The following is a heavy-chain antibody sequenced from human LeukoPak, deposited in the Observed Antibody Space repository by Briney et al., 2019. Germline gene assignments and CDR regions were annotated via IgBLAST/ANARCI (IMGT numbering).Heavy chain of an antibody. D-gene: IGHD3-9*01. CDR3: ARVHYDILTGYSYFDY. CDR2: ISAYNDNT. CDR1: GYTFTSYG. J-gene: IGHJ4*02. Sequence: ASVKVSCKASGYTFTSYGISWVRQAPGQGLEWMGWISAYNDNTNYAQELQGRVTMTTDTSTNTAYMELRSLRSDDTAVYYCARVHYDILTGYSYFDYWGQGTLVTVSS. V-gene: IGHV1-18*01.